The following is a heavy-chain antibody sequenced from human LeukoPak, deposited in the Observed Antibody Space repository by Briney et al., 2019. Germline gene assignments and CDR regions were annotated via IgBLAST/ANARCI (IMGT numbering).Heavy chain of an antibody. J-gene: IGHJ6*02. CDR2: FDPEDGET. CDR1: GYTLTELS. Sequence: ASVNVSCMVSGYTLTELSMHWVRQAPGKGLAWMGGFDPEDGETIYAQKFQGRVTMTEDTSTDTAYMELSSLRSEDTAVYYCATDRGGTVAEIYYYGMDVWGQRTTVTVSS. D-gene: IGHD6-19*01. V-gene: IGHV1-24*01. CDR3: ATDRGGTVAEIYYYGMDV.